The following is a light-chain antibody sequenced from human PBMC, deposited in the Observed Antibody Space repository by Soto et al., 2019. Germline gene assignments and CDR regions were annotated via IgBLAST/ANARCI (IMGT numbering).Light chain of an antibody. CDR1: SSDLGGYNF. CDR3: CSYTSSSPYV. J-gene: IGLJ1*01. Sequence: QSALTQPASVSGSPGQSITISCTGTSSDLGGYNFVSWYQHHPGKAPKLMIYQVSNRPSGVSNRFSGSKSGNTASLTISGLQAEDEADYYCCSYTSSSPYVFGTGTKVTVL. V-gene: IGLV2-14*01. CDR2: QVS.